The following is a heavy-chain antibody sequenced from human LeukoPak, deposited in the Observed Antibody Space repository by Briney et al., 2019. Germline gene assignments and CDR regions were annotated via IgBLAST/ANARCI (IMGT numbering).Heavy chain of an antibody. J-gene: IGHJ4*02. D-gene: IGHD3-10*01. Sequence: SETLSLTCTVSSGSISSYYWSWIRQPPGKGLEWIGYIYYSGSTNYNPSLKSRVTISVDTSKNQFSLKLSSVTAADTAVYYCARGLWFGELLYFDYWGQGTLVTVSS. CDR1: SGSISSYY. CDR2: IYYSGST. V-gene: IGHV4-59*01. CDR3: ARGLWFGELLYFDY.